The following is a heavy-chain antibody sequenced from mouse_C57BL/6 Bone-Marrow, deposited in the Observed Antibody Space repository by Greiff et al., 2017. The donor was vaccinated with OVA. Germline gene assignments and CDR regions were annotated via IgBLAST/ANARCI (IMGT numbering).Heavy chain of an antibody. CDR3: ARPFITTVVDLYWYFDV. D-gene: IGHD1-1*01. J-gene: IGHJ1*03. V-gene: IGHV14-2*01. CDR2: IDPEDGET. CDR1: GFNIKDYY. Sequence: EVKLVESGAELVKPGASVKLSCTASGFNIKDYYMHWVKQRTEQGLEWIGRIDPEDGETKYAPKFQGKATITADTSSNTAYLQLSSLTSEDTAVYYCARPFITTVVDLYWYFDVWGTGTTVTVSS.